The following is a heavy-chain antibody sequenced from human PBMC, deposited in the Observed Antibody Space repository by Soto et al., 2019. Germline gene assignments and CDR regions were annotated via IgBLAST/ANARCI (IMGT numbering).Heavy chain of an antibody. CDR1: IFTVSSCH. Sequence: PGGSMRISISASIFTVSSCHMTWVRKDTGKALEWVSVIFIGGTTQYAVSVKGRFTISRDYSKNTVYLQMNSLRAEDTAVYYCARLCPYASGSYSFRHNRFDTCGQGALVTVSS. D-gene: IGHD3-10*01. V-gene: IGHV3-53*01. J-gene: IGHJ5*02. CDR2: IFIGGTT. CDR3: ARLCPYASGSYSFRHNRFDT.